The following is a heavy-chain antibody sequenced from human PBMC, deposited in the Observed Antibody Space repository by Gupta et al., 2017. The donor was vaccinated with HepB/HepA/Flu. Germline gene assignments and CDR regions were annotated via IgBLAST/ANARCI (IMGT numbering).Heavy chain of an antibody. CDR1: GGSISSGGYY. J-gene: IGHJ5*02. V-gene: IGHV4-31*03. Sequence: GKPSQTLSLTCTVSGGSISSGGYYWSWIRQHPGKGLEWIGYIYYSGSTYYNPSLKSRVTISVDTSKNQFSLKLSSVTAADTAVYYCARDRLDSSGYYAGFDPWGQGTLVTVAS. D-gene: IGHD3-22*01. CDR2: IYYSGST. CDR3: ARDRLDSSGYYAGFDP.